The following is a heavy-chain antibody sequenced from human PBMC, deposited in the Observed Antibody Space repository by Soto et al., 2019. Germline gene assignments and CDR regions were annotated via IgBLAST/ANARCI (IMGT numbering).Heavy chain of an antibody. CDR3: ARESKYDTSGYPPWFAP. D-gene: IGHD3-22*01. CDR1: VASISSGGYY. J-gene: IGHJ5*02. CDR2: IYYSGST. Sequence: QVQLQESGPGLVKPSQTLSLTCTVSVASISSGGYYWSWIRQHPGEGLEWIGYIYYSGSTSYNPSLESRVTRSVDTSKNQFSLKLSSVTAADTAVYYCARESKYDTSGYPPWFAPWGQGTLVTVSS. V-gene: IGHV4-31*03.